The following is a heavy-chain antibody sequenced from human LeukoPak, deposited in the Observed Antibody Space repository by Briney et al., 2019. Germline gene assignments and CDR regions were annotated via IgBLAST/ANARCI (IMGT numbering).Heavy chain of an antibody. CDR1: GGSISSGGYS. D-gene: IGHD4-17*01. V-gene: IGHV4-30-2*01. Sequence: SETLSLTCAVSGGSISSGGYSWSWIRQPPGKGLEWIGYTYHSGSTYYNPSLKSRVTISVDRSKNQFSLKLSSVTAADTAVYYCARVGYGDYGAIFDYWGQGTLVTVSS. CDR3: ARVGYGDYGAIFDY. J-gene: IGHJ4*02. CDR2: TYHSGST.